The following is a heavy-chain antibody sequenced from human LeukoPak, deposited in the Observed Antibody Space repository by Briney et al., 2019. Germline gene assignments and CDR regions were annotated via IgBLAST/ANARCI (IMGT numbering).Heavy chain of an antibody. Sequence: GGSLRLSCAASGFTVNNNYMTWVRQAPGKGLEWVSVIDSDGNTYYADSVMGRFSTSRDNSKNMVFLQMNSLRAEDTAVYYCARGLHDLWRGHMGYWGQGTLVTVSS. V-gene: IGHV3-53*01. CDR1: GFTVNNNY. D-gene: IGHD3-3*01. CDR2: IDSDGNT. J-gene: IGHJ4*02. CDR3: ARGLHDLWRGHMGY.